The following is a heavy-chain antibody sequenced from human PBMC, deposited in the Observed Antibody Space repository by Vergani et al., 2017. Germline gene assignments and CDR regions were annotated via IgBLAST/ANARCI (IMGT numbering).Heavy chain of an antibody. CDR2: MNPNSGNT. V-gene: IGHV1-8*01. CDR1: GYTFTSYD. Sequence: QVQLVQSGAEVKKPGASVKVSCKASGYTFTSYDINWVRQATGQGLEWMGWMNPNSGNTGYAQKFQGRVTMTRNTSISTAYMELSSLRSEDTAVSYCARGRRRFYGDYDYYYGMDVWGQGTTVTVSS. D-gene: IGHD4-17*01. CDR3: ARGRRRFYGDYDYYYGMDV. J-gene: IGHJ6*02.